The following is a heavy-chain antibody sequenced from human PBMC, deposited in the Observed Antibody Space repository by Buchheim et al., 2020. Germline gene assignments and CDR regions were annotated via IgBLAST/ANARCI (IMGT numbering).Heavy chain of an antibody. CDR1: GGSISSYY. CDR2: IYHSGST. CDR3: ARDIDY. Sequence: QVQLQESGPGLVKPSETLSLTCTVSGGSISSYYWSWIRLPPGKGLEWIGYIYHSGSTNYIPSLKRRVPISIDLATNQFPLSLSSVTAADTAVYYCARDIDYWGQGTL. V-gene: IGHV4-59*01. J-gene: IGHJ4*01.